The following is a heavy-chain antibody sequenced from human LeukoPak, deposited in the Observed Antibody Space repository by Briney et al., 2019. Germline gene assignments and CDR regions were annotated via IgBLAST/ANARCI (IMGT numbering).Heavy chain of an antibody. CDR1: GFTVSSNY. Sequence: GGSLRLTCAASGFTVSSNYMSWVRQAPGKGLEWVSVIYSGGSTYYADSVKGRFTISRDNSKNTLYLQMNSLRAEDTAVYYCARADIVATIPQDRWFDPWGQGTLVTVSS. J-gene: IGHJ5*02. CDR2: IYSGGST. D-gene: IGHD5-12*01. CDR3: ARADIVATIPQDRWFDP. V-gene: IGHV3-53*01.